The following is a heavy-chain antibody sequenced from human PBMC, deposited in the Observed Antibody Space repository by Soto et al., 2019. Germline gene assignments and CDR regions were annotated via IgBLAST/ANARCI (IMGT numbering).Heavy chain of an antibody. CDR3: VRGGSGYPFDY. V-gene: IGHV4-61*03. CDR1: GASISSESYY. Sequence: QVQLQESGPGLVKPSETLSLTCAVSGASISSESYYWSWIRQSPGKGLEWLGYIYYTGMTNYNPSLKSRVAISIDASNHHFSLRVRSVTAADTAKYYCVRGGSGYPFDYWGQGILVIVSS. CDR2: IYYTGMT. J-gene: IGHJ4*02. D-gene: IGHD3-22*01.